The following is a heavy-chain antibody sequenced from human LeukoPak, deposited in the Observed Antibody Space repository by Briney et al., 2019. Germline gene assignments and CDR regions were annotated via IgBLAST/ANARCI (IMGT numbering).Heavy chain of an antibody. CDR3: ARVVGGASGRYYYYYMDV. J-gene: IGHJ6*03. Sequence: SETLSLTCTVSGGSISSYYWSWIRQPPGKGLEWLGYIYYSGSTNYNPSLKSRVTISVDTSKNQFSLKLSSVTAADTAVYYCARVVGGASGRYYYYYMDVWGKGTTVTVSS. CDR1: GGSISSYY. CDR2: IYYSGST. V-gene: IGHV4-59*01. D-gene: IGHD3-16*01.